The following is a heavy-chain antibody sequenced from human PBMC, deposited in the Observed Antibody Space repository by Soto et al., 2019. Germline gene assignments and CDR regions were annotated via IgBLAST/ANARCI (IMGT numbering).Heavy chain of an antibody. CDR2: ITGSGGAM. V-gene: IGHV3-48*03. Sequence: PGGSLRLSCTASGFDFSGSEMNWFRQAPGKGLEWVAYITGSGGAMFHADSLKGRFSISRDNAKNSLFLEMNNLTADDAGVYYCAKVAPFILGSPFWCQGTLVAVSS. J-gene: IGHJ4*02. CDR3: AKVAPFILGSPF. CDR1: GFDFSGSE. D-gene: IGHD2-21*01.